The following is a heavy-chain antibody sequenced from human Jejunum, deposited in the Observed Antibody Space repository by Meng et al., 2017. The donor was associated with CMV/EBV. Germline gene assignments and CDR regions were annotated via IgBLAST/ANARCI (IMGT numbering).Heavy chain of an antibody. D-gene: IGHD2-2*01. Sequence: GFTLNSYWMNWGRQAPGKGLVWVSRINRDGTSTTYADSVKGRFTFSRDNAKSTLYLQLNSLRAEDTAVYYCASVPAGGGYYYGMDVWGQGTTVTVSS. J-gene: IGHJ6*02. CDR3: ASVPAGGGYYYGMDV. CDR1: GFTLNSYW. CDR2: INRDGTST. V-gene: IGHV3-74*01.